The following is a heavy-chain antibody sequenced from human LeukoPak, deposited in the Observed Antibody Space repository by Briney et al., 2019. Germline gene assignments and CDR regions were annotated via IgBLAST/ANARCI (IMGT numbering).Heavy chain of an antibody. CDR3: ARSQVGEAYYDFWSGPTDNYYFDY. Sequence: SETLSLTCTVSGGSISSYYWSWIRQPPGKGLEWIGYIYYSGSTNHNPSLKSRVTISVDTSKNQFSLKLSSVTAADTAVYYCARSQVGEAYYDFWSGPTDNYYFDYWGQGTLVTVSS. CDR2: IYYSGST. J-gene: IGHJ4*02. CDR1: GGSISSYY. D-gene: IGHD3-3*01. V-gene: IGHV4-59*08.